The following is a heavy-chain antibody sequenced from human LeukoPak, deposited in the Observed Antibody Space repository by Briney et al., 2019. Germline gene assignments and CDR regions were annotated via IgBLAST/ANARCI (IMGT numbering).Heavy chain of an antibody. CDR3: ARALPNRPYYYDSSGYPSFDY. V-gene: IGHV4-34*01. CDR1: GGTFSGYY. Sequence: PSETLSLTCAVYGGTFSGYYWSWIRQPPGKGLEWIGEINHSGSTNYNPSPKSRVTISVDTSKNQFSLKLSSVTAADTAVYYCARALPNRPYYYDSSGYPSFDYWGQGTLVTVSS. D-gene: IGHD3-22*01. CDR2: INHSGST. J-gene: IGHJ4*02.